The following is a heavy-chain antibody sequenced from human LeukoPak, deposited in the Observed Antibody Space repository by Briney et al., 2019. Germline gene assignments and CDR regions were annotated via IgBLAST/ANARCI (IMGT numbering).Heavy chain of an antibody. CDR3: ARDPSGWYFVDY. CDR1: GGSISSYY. V-gene: IGHV4-4*07. D-gene: IGHD6-19*01. CDR2: IYISGSGST. Sequence: SETLSLTCTVSGGSISSYYWSWIRQPAGKGLEWIGRIYISGSGSTNYNPSLKSRVTMSVDTSKNQFSLKLSSVTAADTAVYYCARDPSGWYFVDYWGQGTLVTVSS. J-gene: IGHJ4*02.